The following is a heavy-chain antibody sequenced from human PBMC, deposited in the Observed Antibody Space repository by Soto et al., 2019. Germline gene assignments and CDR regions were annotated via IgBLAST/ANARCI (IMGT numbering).Heavy chain of an antibody. CDR1: GFTFSDYY. V-gene: IGHV3-11*01. D-gene: IGHD2-8*01. CDR2: ISSRSSTI. Sequence: QVQLVESGGGLVKPGGSLRLSCAASGFTFSDYYMSWIRQAPGKGLEWVSYISSRSSTIFYADSVKGRLTISRDNVKNSLYLQMNSLRAEDTAVYYGASGTNGAFFVYWGQGILVTVSS. CDR3: ASGTNGAFFVY. J-gene: IGHJ4*02.